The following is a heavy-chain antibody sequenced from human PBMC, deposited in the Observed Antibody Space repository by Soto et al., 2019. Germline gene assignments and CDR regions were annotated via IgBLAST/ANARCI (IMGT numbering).Heavy chain of an antibody. CDR2: FSLSGTT. V-gene: IGHV4-4*07. CDR3: ARGMTPPGAPAWYYFDS. CDR1: GASITGTSY. Sequence: SETLSLTCTVSGASITGTSYWSWIRQPAGKGLEWIGRFSLSGTTNYNPSLRSRVTMSADVSKNQFSLRLTSVTAADTALYYCARGMTPPGAPAWYYFDSWGQGTPVTLSS. J-gene: IGHJ4*02. D-gene: IGHD2-8*02.